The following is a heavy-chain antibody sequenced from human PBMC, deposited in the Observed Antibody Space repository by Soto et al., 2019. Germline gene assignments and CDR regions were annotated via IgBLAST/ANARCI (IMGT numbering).Heavy chain of an antibody. D-gene: IGHD4-17*01. CDR3: AHRPSYGTHVDY. CDR2: IYWDDDK. Sequence: QITLKESGPTLVKPTQTLTLTCTFSGFSLSTSGVGVGWIRQPPGKALEWLALIYWDDDKRYSPSLKSRLTITKDTSKHQVVLTMTNMDPMDTATYYCAHRPSYGTHVDYWGQGSLVTVSS. V-gene: IGHV2-5*02. J-gene: IGHJ4*02. CDR1: GFSLSTSGVG.